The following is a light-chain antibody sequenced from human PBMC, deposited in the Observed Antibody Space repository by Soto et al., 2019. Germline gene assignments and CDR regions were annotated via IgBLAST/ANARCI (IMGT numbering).Light chain of an antibody. V-gene: IGKV1-39*01. Sequence: DIQMTQSPSSLSASVGDRVTITCRASQSISSYLNWYQQKPGKAPKLLIYAASSLQSGVPSRFNGSGSGTDFTLTISSLQPEDFATYYCQQSYSTPRTFGQWTKVEIK. CDR1: QSISSY. CDR2: AAS. J-gene: IGKJ1*01. CDR3: QQSYSTPRT.